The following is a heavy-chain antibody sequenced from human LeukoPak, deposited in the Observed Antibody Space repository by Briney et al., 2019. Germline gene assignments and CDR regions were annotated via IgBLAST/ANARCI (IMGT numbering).Heavy chain of an antibody. CDR2: INPSGGST. J-gene: IGHJ4*02. CDR1: GYTFTSYY. V-gene: IGHV1-46*01. CDR3: ARENPVAAAADY. D-gene: IGHD6-13*01. Sequence: ASVKVSCKASGYTFTSYYMHWVRQAPGQGLEWMGIINPSGGSTSYAQKSQGRVTMTRDTSTSTVYMELSSLRSEDTAVYYCARENPVAAAADYWGQGTLVTVSS.